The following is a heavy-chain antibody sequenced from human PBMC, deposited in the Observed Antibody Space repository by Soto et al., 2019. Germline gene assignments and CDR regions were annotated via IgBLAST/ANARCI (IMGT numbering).Heavy chain of an antibody. CDR3: ARSPGACSRSSDY. J-gene: IGHJ4*02. V-gene: IGHV1-2*02. D-gene: IGHD3-10*02. CDR1: GYTFTGYY. Sequence: ASVKVSCKASGYTFTGYYMHWVRQAPGQGLEWMGWINPNSGGTNYAQKFQGRVAMTRDTSISTAYMELSRLRSDDTAVYYCARSPGACSRSSDYWCQGALVTVSS. CDR2: INPNSGGT.